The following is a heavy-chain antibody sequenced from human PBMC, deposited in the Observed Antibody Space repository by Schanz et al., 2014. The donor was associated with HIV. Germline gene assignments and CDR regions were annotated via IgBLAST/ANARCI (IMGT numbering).Heavy chain of an antibody. D-gene: IGHD3-10*01. CDR2: ISYDGTKK. CDR1: GFNFNNYA. J-gene: IGHJ6*02. V-gene: IGHV3-30*03. CDR3: TRVITRWFGEARYASDV. Sequence: VQLLESGGGLEQPGGSLRLSCAASGFNFNNYAMTWVRQAPGKGLEWVAVISYDGTKKHYADSVKGRFTISRDNSKNTVYLQMDSLRVEDTAIYYCTRVITRWFGEARYASDVWGQGTTVIVSS.